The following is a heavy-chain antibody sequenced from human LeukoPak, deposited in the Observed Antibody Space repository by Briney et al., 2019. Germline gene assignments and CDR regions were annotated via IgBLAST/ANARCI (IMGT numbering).Heavy chain of an antibody. CDR3: AKHPLSGNFDY. J-gene: IGHJ4*02. V-gene: IGHV3-23*01. CDR2: ISGSGVTT. CDR1: GFTFSTYT. Sequence: GGSLRLSCAASGFTFSTYTLSSGRQTPGKGLEWVSIISGSGVTTYYADSVKGRFIISRDNSKNTLYLQMYSLRAEDTAIYYCAKHPLSGNFDYWGQGTLVTVSS. D-gene: IGHD2/OR15-2a*01.